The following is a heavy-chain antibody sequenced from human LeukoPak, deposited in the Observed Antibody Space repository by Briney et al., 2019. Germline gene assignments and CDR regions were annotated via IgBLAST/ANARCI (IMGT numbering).Heavy chain of an antibody. D-gene: IGHD5-18*01. CDR3: ARVSLGYLDI. CDR2: IYSGNRT. CDR1: GFTVSNNH. J-gene: IGHJ4*02. V-gene: IGHV3-66*01. Sequence: GGSLRLSCAASGFTVSNNHMSWVRRAPGKGLEWVSIIYSGNRTYYVDPVKGRFAISRDNSKNTLYLQMNSLRAEDTAVYYCARVSLGYLDIWGQGALVTVSS.